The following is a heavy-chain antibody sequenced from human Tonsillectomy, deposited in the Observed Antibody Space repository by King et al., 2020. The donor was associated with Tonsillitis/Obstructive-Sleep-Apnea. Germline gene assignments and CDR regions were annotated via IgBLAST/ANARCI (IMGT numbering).Heavy chain of an antibody. V-gene: IGHV3-30*04. J-gene: IGHJ4*01. Sequence: VQLVESGGGVVQPGRSLRLSCAASGFTFSSYAMHWVRQAPGKGLEWVAVISYDGSNKYYADSVKGRFTISRDNSKNTLYLQVSSLRAEDTAVYYCAREPLSGSLWVGEPMDYSGHGTLVTASS. CDR2: ISYDGSNK. D-gene: IGHD3-10*01. CDR1: GFTFSSYA. CDR3: AREPLSGSLWVGEPMDY.